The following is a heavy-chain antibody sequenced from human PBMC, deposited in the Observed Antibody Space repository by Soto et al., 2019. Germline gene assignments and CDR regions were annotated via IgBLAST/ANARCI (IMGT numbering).Heavy chain of an antibody. J-gene: IGHJ4*02. Sequence: PGESLKISCRGSGYNFTSYWITWVRQMPGKGLEWMGIIYPGDSDTKYSPSFQGQVTISADKSFSTAYLQWSSLKASDTAMYYCANHIYYHSVVSLYYGGQEPLVTVSS. CDR3: ANHIYYHSVVSLYY. CDR2: IYPGDSDT. D-gene: IGHD3-22*01. CDR1: GYNFTSYW. V-gene: IGHV5-51*01.